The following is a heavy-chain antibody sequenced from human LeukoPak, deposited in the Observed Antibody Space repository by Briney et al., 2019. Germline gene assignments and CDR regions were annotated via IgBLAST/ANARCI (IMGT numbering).Heavy chain of an antibody. V-gene: IGHV4-4*07. D-gene: IGHD4-11*01. CDR3: ATDYKFPPADSSYYFHMDV. J-gene: IGHJ6*03. Sequence: SETLSLTCTVSGDSISGYYWAWIRQPAGKGLEWIGHVYTTGYTDYNPSLQSRVTISLDKSSNKLSLSLTSVTAADTAVYYCATDYKFPPADSSYYFHMDVWGKGTKVTVSS. CDR2: VYTTGYT. CDR1: GDSISGYY.